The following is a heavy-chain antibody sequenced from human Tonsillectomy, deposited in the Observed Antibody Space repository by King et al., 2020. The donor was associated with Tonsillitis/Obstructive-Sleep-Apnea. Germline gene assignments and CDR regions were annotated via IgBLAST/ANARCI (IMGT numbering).Heavy chain of an antibody. Sequence: QLVQSGAEVKKPGSSVKVSCKASGGTFSSYAISWVRQAPGQGLEWMGGIIPILGIANYAQKFQGRVTITADKSTSTAYMELSSLRSEDTAVYYCARGPPPLEWLSDYYYYGMDVWGQGTTVTVSS. CDR1: GGTFSSYA. V-gene: IGHV1-69*10. J-gene: IGHJ6*02. D-gene: IGHD3-3*01. CDR2: IIPILGIA. CDR3: ARGPPPLEWLSDYYYYGMDV.